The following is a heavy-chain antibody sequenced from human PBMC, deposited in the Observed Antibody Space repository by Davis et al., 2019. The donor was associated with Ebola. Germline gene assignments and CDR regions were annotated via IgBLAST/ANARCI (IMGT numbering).Heavy chain of an antibody. J-gene: IGHJ6*04. V-gene: IGHV3-30*18. CDR1: GFTFSSYG. CDR2: ISYDGSNK. D-gene: IGHD6-13*01. CDR3: AKEQIAAAGYYYYYGMDV. Sequence: GESLKISCAASGFTFSSYGMHWVRQAPGKGLEWVAVISYDGSNKYYADSVKGRLTISIDNSKNTLYLQMNSLRAEDTAVYYCAKEQIAAAGYYYYYGMDVWGKGTTVTVSS.